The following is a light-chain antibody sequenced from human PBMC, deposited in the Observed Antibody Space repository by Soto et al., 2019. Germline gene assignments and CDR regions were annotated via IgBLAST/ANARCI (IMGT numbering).Light chain of an antibody. CDR2: RAD. CDR1: SSNIGSNY. V-gene: IGLV1-47*01. Sequence: QSVLTQPPSASGTPGQTVTISCSGGSSNIGSNYVYWYQQLPGTAPRLLMYRADQRPSGVPDRFSGSKSGTSASLAISGLRSEDEADYYCAAWDDTVSGLVFGGGTKVTVL. CDR3: AAWDDTVSGLV. J-gene: IGLJ2*01.